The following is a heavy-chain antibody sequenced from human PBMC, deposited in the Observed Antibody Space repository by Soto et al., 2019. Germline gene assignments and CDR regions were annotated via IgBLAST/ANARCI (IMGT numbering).Heavy chain of an antibody. Sequence: GGSPRLSCAASGFTFSSYAMHWVRQAPGKGLEWVAVISYDGSNKYYADSVKGRFTISRDNSKNTLYLQMNSLRAEDTAVYYCARDFRFSWFDPWGQGTLVTVSS. CDR3: ARDFRFSWFDP. V-gene: IGHV3-30-3*01. CDR1: GFTFSSYA. J-gene: IGHJ5*02. D-gene: IGHD3-3*01. CDR2: ISYDGSNK.